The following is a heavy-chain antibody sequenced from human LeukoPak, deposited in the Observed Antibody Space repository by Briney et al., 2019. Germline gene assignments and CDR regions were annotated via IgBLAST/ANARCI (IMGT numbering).Heavy chain of an antibody. Sequence: PGGSLRLSCAASGFTFSSYWMSWVRQAPGKGLEWVANIKEDGSEKCYVDSVKGRFTISRDNAKNSLYLQMNSLRAEDTAVYYCATYSSSNGREFQYWGQGTLVTVSS. CDR1: GFTFSSYW. CDR3: ATYSSSNGREFQY. J-gene: IGHJ1*01. D-gene: IGHD2-2*01. CDR2: IKEDGSEK. V-gene: IGHV3-7*01.